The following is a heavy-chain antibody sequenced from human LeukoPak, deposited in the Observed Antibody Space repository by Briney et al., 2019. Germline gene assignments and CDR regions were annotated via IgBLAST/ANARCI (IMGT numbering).Heavy chain of an antibody. CDR1: GGSISSYY. CDR3: ARHSGWYGDWFDP. J-gene: IGHJ5*02. CDR2: IYYSGST. Sequence: PSETLSLTCTVSGGSISSYYWSWIRQPPGRGLEWIGYIYYSGSTNYNPSLKSRVTISVDTSKNQFSLKLSSVTAADTAVYYCARHSGWYGDWFDPWGQGTLVTVSS. V-gene: IGHV4-59*08. D-gene: IGHD6-19*01.